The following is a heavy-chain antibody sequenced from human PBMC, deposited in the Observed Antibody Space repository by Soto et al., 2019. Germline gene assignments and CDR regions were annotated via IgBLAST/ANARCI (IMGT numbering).Heavy chain of an antibody. V-gene: IGHV1-69*01. D-gene: IGHD6-13*01. Sequence: QVQLVQSGAEVKKPGSSVKVSCKASGGTFSSYAISWVRQAPGQGLEWMGGIIPIFGTANYAQKLKGRVTITADESTSTAYMERSSLRSEDTAVYYCARERYSSILGIGNWFDPWGQGTLVTVSS. J-gene: IGHJ5*02. CDR2: IIPIFGTA. CDR3: ARERYSSILGIGNWFDP. CDR1: GGTFSSYA.